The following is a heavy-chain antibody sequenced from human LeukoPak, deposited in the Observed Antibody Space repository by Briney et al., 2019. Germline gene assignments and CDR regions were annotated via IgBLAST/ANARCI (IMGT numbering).Heavy chain of an antibody. J-gene: IGHJ6*03. CDR3: ARMSGYPYYYYMDV. CDR1: GGSISSSSYY. Sequence: SETLSLTCTVSGGSISSSSYYWGWIRQPPGKGLEWIGSIYYSGSTYYNPSLKSRVTISIDTSKKQFSLKLSSVTAADTAVYYCARMSGYPYYYYMDVWGKGTTVTVSS. V-gene: IGHV4-39*07. D-gene: IGHD5-12*01. CDR2: IYYSGST.